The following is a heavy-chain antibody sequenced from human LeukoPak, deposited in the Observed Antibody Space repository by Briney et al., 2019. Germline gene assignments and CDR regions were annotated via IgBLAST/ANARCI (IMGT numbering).Heavy chain of an antibody. J-gene: IGHJ5*02. Sequence: SETLSLTCTVSGGSISSSSYYWGWIRQPPGKGLEWIGSIYYSGSTYYNPSLKSRVTISVDTSKNQFSLKLSSVTAADTAVYYCARTTVTTYRRVGRSSNWFDPWGQGTLVTVSS. CDR3: ARTTVTTYRRVGRSSNWFDP. CDR1: GGSISSSSYY. D-gene: IGHD4-17*01. CDR2: IYYSGST. V-gene: IGHV4-39*07.